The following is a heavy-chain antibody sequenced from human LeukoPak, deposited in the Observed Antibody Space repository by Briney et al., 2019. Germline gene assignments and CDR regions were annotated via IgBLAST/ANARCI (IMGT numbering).Heavy chain of an antibody. D-gene: IGHD3-9*01. V-gene: IGHV1-69*13. J-gene: IGHJ6*04. Sequence: SVKVSCKASGGTFSSYAISWVRQAPGQGLEWMGGIVPIFGTANYAQKFQGRVTITADESTSTAYMELSSLRSEDTAVYYCASVYYDILTGYYPPDYYYGMDVWGKGTTVTVSS. CDR3: ASVYYDILTGYYPPDYYYGMDV. CDR2: IVPIFGTA. CDR1: GGTFSSYA.